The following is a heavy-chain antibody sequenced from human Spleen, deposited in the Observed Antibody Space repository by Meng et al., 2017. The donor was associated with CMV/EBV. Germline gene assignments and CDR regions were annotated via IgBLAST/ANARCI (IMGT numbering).Heavy chain of an antibody. J-gene: IGHJ4*02. CDR1: GFTFSNYA. CDR3: VKLFDY. Sequence: GESLKISCTASGFTFSNYAMTWVRQAPGKGLEWVANIKEDGSEKNYVDSVKGRFTISRDNAKNSLYLQMNSLRAEDTALYYCVKLFDYWGQGALVTVSS. D-gene: IGHD3-10*01. V-gene: IGHV3-7*01. CDR2: IKEDGSEK.